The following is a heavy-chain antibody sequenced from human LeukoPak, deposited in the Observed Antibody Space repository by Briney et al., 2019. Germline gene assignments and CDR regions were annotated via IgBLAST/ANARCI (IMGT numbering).Heavy chain of an antibody. D-gene: IGHD6-19*01. CDR1: GGSISSGAYS. CDR2: IYHSGST. CDR3: AKGDSSGWYESNWFDP. J-gene: IGHJ5*02. V-gene: IGHV4-30-2*02. Sequence: SETLSLTCAVSGGSISSGAYSWSWIRQPPGKGLEWIGYIYHSGSTYYNPSLKSRVTISVDRSKNQFSLKLSSVTAADTAVYYCAKGDSSGWYESNWFDPWGQGTLVTVSS.